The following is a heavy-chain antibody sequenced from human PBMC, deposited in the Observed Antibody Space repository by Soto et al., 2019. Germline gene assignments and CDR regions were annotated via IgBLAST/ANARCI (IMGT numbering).Heavy chain of an antibody. D-gene: IGHD5-18*01. CDR1: GYSFTTYW. J-gene: IGHJ6*02. CDR3: TRRRPWGTVMGDMDV. V-gene: IGHV5-51*01. CDR2: IYPGDSDT. Sequence: GESLKISCKGSGYSFTTYWIGWVRQMPGKGLEWIGFIYPGDSDTRYSPSFQGQVTISADKSISTAYLQWSSLKASDTAMYYCTRRRPWGTVMGDMDVWGQGTTVTAP.